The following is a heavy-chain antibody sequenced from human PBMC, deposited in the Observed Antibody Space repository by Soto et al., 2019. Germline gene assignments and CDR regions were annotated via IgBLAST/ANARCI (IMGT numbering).Heavy chain of an antibody. CDR3: AKAAVGSRGAFDI. CDR1: GFTFDDYA. J-gene: IGHJ3*02. V-gene: IGHV3-9*01. Sequence: PGGSRRLSCSASGFTFDDYAMHWVRQAAGKGLEWVSGISWNSGSIGYADSVKGRFTISRDNAKNSLYLQMNSLRAEDTALYYCAKAAVGSRGAFDICGQGTMVTVSS. D-gene: IGHD2-2*01. CDR2: ISWNSGSI.